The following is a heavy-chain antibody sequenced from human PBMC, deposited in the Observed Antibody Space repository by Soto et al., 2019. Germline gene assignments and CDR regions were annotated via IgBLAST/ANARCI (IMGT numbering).Heavy chain of an antibody. J-gene: IGHJ3*02. V-gene: IGHV1-8*01. CDR2: MNPNSGNT. CDR1: GYTFTSYD. D-gene: IGHD3-3*01. CDR3: ARGGLITIFGVVKADAFDI. Sequence: APVKVSCKASGYTFTSYDINWVRQATGQGLEWMGWMNPNSGNTGYAQKFQGRVTMTRNTSISTAYMELSSLRSEDTAVYYCARGGLITIFGVVKADAFDILGQGKMVTVS.